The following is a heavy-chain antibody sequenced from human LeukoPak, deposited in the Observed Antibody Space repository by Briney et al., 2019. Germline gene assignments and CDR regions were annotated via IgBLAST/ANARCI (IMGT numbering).Heavy chain of an antibody. CDR1: GGCFSGYS. D-gene: IGHD2-15*01. Sequence: PSETLSLTCAVYGGCFSGYSWNWIRQPPGKGLERIEELNRGGSTNYNPPLKSRVIISVDTSKNQFSLILTSVTAADTAVYYCATYCSGGSCYSGTPLGAFDIWGQGTMVTVPS. J-gene: IGHJ3*02. CDR3: ATYCSGGSCYSGTPLGAFDI. CDR2: LNRGGST. V-gene: IGHV4-34*01.